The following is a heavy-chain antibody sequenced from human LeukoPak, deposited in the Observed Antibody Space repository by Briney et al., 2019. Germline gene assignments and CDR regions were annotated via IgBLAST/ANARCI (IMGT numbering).Heavy chain of an antibody. Sequence: GGSLRLSCAASGFTFSSYWMSWVRQAPGKGLEWVANIKQDGSEKYYVDSVKGRFTISRDNAKNSLYLQMNSLRVEDTAVYYCARGLYSGSYEGIDYWGQGTLVTVSS. CDR3: ARGLYSGSYEGIDY. D-gene: IGHD1-26*01. CDR1: GFTFSSYW. V-gene: IGHV3-7*01. CDR2: IKQDGSEK. J-gene: IGHJ4*02.